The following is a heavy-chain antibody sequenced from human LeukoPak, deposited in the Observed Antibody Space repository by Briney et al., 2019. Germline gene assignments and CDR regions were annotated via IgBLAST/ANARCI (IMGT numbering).Heavy chain of an antibody. CDR1: GFTFSSYW. CDR3: VRDLVIPEAIFYMDV. CDR2: VNIDGSNT. V-gene: IGHV3-74*01. D-gene: IGHD4-23*01. Sequence: GGSLRLSCAASGFTFSSYWMHWVRHAPGEGMVWVSRVNIDGSNTTYADSVKGRFTISRDNSKNTLFLQMNSLRVEDTAVSYCVRDLVIPEAIFYMDVWGKGTTVTVSS. J-gene: IGHJ6*03.